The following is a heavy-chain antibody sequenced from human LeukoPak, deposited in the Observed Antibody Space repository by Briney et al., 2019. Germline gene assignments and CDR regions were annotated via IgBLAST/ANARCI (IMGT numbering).Heavy chain of an antibody. V-gene: IGHV4-59*01. D-gene: IGHD1-1*01. CDR2: IYYSVT. J-gene: IGHJ3*02. CDR3: ASSPGGTGAFDI. CDR1: GVSISSYY. Sequence: SETLSLTCTVSGVSISSYYWSWIRQPPGKGLEWIGYIYYSVTNYNPSLRSRVTISVDTSKNQFSLKLSSVTAADTAVYYCASSPGGTGAFDIWGQGTKVTVSS.